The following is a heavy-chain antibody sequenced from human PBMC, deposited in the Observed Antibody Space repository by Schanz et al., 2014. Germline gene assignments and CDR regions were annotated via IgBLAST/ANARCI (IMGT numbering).Heavy chain of an antibody. J-gene: IGHJ3*02. CDR2: IWYDGSNK. CDR1: GFTFSSYG. Sequence: QVQLVESGGGVVQPGRSLRLSCAASGFTFSSYGMHWVRQAPGKGLEWVAVIWYDGSNKYYADSVKGRFTISRDNSKNTLLLQMNRLRAEDTAVYYCAKGRFGELSAFDIWGQGTMVTVSS. D-gene: IGHD3-10*01. CDR3: AKGRFGELSAFDI. V-gene: IGHV3-33*06.